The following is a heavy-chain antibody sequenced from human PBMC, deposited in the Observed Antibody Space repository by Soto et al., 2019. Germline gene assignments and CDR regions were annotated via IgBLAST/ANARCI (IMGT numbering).Heavy chain of an antibody. D-gene: IGHD3-22*01. J-gene: IGHJ4*02. CDR3: AKTRITMIVVVAAFDY. V-gene: IGHV3-23*01. CDR1: GFTFSSYA. CDR2: ISGSGGST. Sequence: EVQLLESGGGLVQPGGSLRLSCAASGFTFSSYAMSWVRQAPGKGLEWVSAISGSGGSTYYADSVKGRFTISRDNSKNALYLQMNSLRAEDTAVYYCAKTRITMIVVVAAFDYWGQGTLVTVSS.